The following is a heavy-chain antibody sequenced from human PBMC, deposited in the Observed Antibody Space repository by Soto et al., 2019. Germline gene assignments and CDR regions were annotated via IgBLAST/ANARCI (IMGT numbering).Heavy chain of an antibody. D-gene: IGHD5-12*01. CDR3: ATVGWGYSGSLAYYYYGMHV. V-gene: IGHV1-24*01. CDR1: GYTLTELS. CDR2: FDPEDGET. J-gene: IGHJ6*02. Sequence: ASVKVSCKVSGYTLTELSMHWVRQAPGKGLEWMGGFDPEDGETIYAQKFQGRVTMTEDTSTDTAYMELSSLRSEDTAVCYCATVGWGYSGSLAYYYYGMHVWGPGTTVTVSS.